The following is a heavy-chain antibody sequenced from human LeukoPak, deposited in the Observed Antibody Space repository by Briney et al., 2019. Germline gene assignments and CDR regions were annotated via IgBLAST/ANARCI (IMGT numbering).Heavy chain of an antibody. Sequence: PSETLSLTCTVSGGSISSSSYYWGWIRQPPGKGLEWIGSIYYSGSTYYNPSLKSRVTISVDTSKNQFSLKLSSVTAADTAVYYCARSGRRYSYDSYYFDYWGQGTLVTVSS. D-gene: IGHD5-18*01. CDR2: IYYSGST. V-gene: IGHV4-39*01. CDR1: GGSISSSSYY. CDR3: ARSGRRYSYDSYYFDY. J-gene: IGHJ4*02.